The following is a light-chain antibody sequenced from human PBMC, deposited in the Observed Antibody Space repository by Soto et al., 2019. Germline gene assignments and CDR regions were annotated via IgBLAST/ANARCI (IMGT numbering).Light chain of an antibody. CDR2: DVS. CDR3: SSYAGSINVL. CDR1: SSDVGGYNY. Sequence: HSALTQPPSASGSPGQSVTISCTGTSSDVGGYNYVSWYQQHPGKAPKLMIYDVSKRPSGVPDRFSGSKSGNTASLTVSGLQAEDEADYYCSSYAGSINVLFGGGTKLTVL. V-gene: IGLV2-8*01. J-gene: IGLJ2*01.